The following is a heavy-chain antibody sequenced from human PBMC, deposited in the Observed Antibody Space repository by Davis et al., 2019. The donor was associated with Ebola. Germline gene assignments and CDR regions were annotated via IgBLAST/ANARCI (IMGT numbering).Heavy chain of an antibody. CDR3: ARGVPKGYSSGWYERYNWFDP. V-gene: IGHV4-59*01. J-gene: IGHJ5*02. CDR1: GGSISSYY. D-gene: IGHD6-19*01. CDR2: LYHGGGT. Sequence: SETLSLTCTVSGGSISSYYWSWIRQPPGKGLEWIGNLYHGGGTNYSPSLKSRLTISVDTSKNQFSLKLSSVTAADTAVYYCARGVPKGYSSGWYERYNWFDPWGQGTLVTVSS.